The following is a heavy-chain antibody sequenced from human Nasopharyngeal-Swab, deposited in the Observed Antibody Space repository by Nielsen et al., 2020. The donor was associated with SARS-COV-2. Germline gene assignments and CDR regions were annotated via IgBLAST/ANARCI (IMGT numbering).Heavy chain of an antibody. D-gene: IGHD3-16*01. J-gene: IGHJ4*02. V-gene: IGHV3-11*01. CDR3: ARGTYDYVWGSHRESYFDY. CDR2: ISSTGSTI. Sequence: GGSLRLSCAASGFTFSDYYMSWIRQAPGKGLDWVSYISSTGSTIYYADSVKGRVTISRDNAKNSLCLQMNSLRAEDTAVYYCARGTYDYVWGSHRESYFDYWGQGTLVTVSS. CDR1: GFTFSDYY.